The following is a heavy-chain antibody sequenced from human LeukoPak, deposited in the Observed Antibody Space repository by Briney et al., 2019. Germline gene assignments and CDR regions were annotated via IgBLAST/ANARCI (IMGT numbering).Heavy chain of an antibody. D-gene: IGHD2-2*01. CDR1: GLTFSGSA. J-gene: IGHJ4*02. Sequence: PGGSLRLPCAASGLTFSGSAMHWVRQASGKGLEWVGRIRSKANSYARAYAASVKGRFTISRDDSKNTAYLQMNSLKTEDTAVYYCTRPIYCSSTSCSDYWGQGTLVTVSS. CDR2: IRSKANSYAR. V-gene: IGHV3-73*01. CDR3: TRPIYCSSTSCSDY.